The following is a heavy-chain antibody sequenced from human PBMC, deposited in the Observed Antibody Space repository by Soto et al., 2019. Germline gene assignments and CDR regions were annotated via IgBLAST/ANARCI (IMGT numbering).Heavy chain of an antibody. CDR3: ARDAAAGLNDY. Sequence: QVQLVQSGAEVKKPGASVKVSCKASGYTFTSYGISWVRQAPGQGLEWMGWISAYNGNTKYAQKFQGRVNMTTDTAKSTAYMEVRSVRSDDTAVYYCARDAAAGLNDYWGQGTLVTVSS. CDR2: ISAYNGNT. J-gene: IGHJ4*02. V-gene: IGHV1-18*01. D-gene: IGHD6-13*01. CDR1: GYTFTSYG.